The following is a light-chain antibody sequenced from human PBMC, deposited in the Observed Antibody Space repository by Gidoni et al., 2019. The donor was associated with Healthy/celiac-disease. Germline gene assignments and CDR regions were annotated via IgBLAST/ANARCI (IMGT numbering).Light chain of an antibody. CDR3: QSYDSSLSGWV. CDR1: SSNIGAGYD. J-gene: IGLJ3*02. CDR2: GNS. V-gene: IGLV1-40*01. Sequence: QSVLTQPPSVSGPPRQRVTISCTGRSSNIGAGYDVHWYQQLPGTAPKLLIYGNSNRPSGVPDRFSGSKSGTSASLAITGLQAEDEADYYCQSYDSSLSGWVFGGGTKLTVL.